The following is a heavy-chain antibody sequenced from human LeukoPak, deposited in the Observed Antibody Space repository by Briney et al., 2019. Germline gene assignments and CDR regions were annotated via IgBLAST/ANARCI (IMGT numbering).Heavy chain of an antibody. CDR2: INPNSGGT. CDR1: GYTFTGYY. V-gene: IGHV1-2*06. CDR3: ARAYNWNDYYYYGMDV. Sequence: GASVKVSCKASGYTFTGYYMHWVRQATGQGLEWMGRINPNSGGTNYAQKFQGRVTMTRDTSISTAYMELSRLRSDDTAVYYCARAYNWNDYYYYGMDVWGQGTTVTVSS. J-gene: IGHJ6*02. D-gene: IGHD1-1*01.